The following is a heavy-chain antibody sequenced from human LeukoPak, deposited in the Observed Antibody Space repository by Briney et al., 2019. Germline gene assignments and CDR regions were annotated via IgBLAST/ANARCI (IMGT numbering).Heavy chain of an antibody. Sequence: PGGSLRLSCAASGFTFSSYGMHWVRQAPGKGLEWVSAISGSGGSTYYADSVEGRFTISRDNSKNTLYLQMNSLRAEDTAVYYCARWPNYDILTGYWVDYWGQGTLVTVSS. CDR2: ISGSGGST. J-gene: IGHJ4*02. CDR3: ARWPNYDILTGYWVDY. D-gene: IGHD3-9*01. V-gene: IGHV3-23*01. CDR1: GFTFSSYG.